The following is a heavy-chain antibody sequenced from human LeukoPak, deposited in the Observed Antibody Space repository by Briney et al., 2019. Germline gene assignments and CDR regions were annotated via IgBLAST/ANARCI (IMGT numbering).Heavy chain of an antibody. D-gene: IGHD2-15*01. J-gene: IGHJ4*02. Sequence: PSETLSLTCTVSGASINSYYFTWIRQPAGKGLEWIGRVFSDGATDYNPSLQSRVTMSLDTSKNQVFPKLSSVAAADTAVYYCARTFRSGGNCFHFDYWGQGTLVTVSS. V-gene: IGHV4-4*07. CDR3: ARTFRSGGNCFHFDY. CDR2: VFSDGAT. CDR1: GASINSYY.